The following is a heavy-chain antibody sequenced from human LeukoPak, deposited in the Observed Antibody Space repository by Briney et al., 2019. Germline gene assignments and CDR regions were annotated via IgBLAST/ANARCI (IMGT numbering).Heavy chain of an antibody. CDR3: ARSPGSVTNFDY. D-gene: IGHD4-17*01. CDR1: GFSLCTSGMR. Sequence: SGPTLVNPTQTLTLTCTFSGFSLCTSGMRVSWIRQPPGKALEWLALIDWDADKFYSTSLKTRLTISKDTSKNQVVLTMTNMDPVDTATYCCARSPGSVTNFDYWGQGTLVTVSS. J-gene: IGHJ4*02. V-gene: IGHV2-70*04. CDR2: IDWDADK.